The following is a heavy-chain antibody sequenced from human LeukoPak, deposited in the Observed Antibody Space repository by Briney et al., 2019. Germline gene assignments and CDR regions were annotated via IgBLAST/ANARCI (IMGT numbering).Heavy chain of an antibody. J-gene: IGHJ4*02. CDR1: GFTFSIYW. CDR2: IKQDGSEK. D-gene: IGHD3-16*02. CDR3: AREAPYYDYVWGSYRYGYYFDY. Sequence: PGGSLRLSCAASGFTFSIYWMSWVRQAPGKGLEWVANIKQDGSEKYYVDSVKGRFTISRDSAKNSLYLQMNSLRAEDTALYYCAREAPYYDYVWGSYRYGYYFDYWGRGTLVTVSS. V-gene: IGHV3-7*01.